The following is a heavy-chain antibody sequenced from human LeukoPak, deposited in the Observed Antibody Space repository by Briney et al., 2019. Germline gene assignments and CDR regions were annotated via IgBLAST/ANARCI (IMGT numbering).Heavy chain of an antibody. J-gene: IGHJ5*02. CDR2: ISAYNGNT. Sequence: WASVKVSCKASGYTFTSYGISWVRQAPGQGLEWIGLISAYNGNTNYAQKLQGRVTMNTDTSTSTAYMELRSLRSDDTAVYYCARGYCSSTSCYTQHYNWFDPWGQGTLVTVSS. D-gene: IGHD2-2*01. V-gene: IGHV1-18*01. CDR3: ARGYCSSTSCYTQHYNWFDP. CDR1: GYTFTSYG.